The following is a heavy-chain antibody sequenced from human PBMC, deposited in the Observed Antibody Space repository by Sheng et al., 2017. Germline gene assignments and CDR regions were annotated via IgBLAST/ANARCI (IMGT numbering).Heavy chain of an antibody. Sequence: EVQLLQSGGALAQPGGSLRLSCEASGFTFWSYAMSWVRQAPGKGLEWVAGINGPGGTTWYANSVEGRFIISRDNPKNTVFLQMNSLSPEDTAVYYCVKDGEVSTSHGELLRSPFDHWGQGTLV. CDR2: INGPGGTT. CDR3: VKDGEVSTSHGELLRSPFDH. J-gene: IGHJ4*02. CDR1: GFTFWSYA. V-gene: IGHV3-23*01. D-gene: IGHD3-10*01.